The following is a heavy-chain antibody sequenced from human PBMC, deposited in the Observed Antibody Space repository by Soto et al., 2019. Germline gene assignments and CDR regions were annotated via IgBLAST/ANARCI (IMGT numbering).Heavy chain of an antibody. J-gene: IGHJ6*02. CDR2: IIPIFGTA. Sequence: QVQLVQSGAEVKKPGSSVKVSCKASGGTFSSYAISWVRQAPGQGLEWMGWIIPIFGTANYAQKFQGIVTIPADESTSTGHMELISLRSEDTAVYYGAREGPPRGYRYGPIPYYGMDVWGQGTTVTGSS. D-gene: IGHD5-18*01. CDR3: AREGPPRGYRYGPIPYYGMDV. V-gene: IGHV1-69*01. CDR1: GGTFSSYA.